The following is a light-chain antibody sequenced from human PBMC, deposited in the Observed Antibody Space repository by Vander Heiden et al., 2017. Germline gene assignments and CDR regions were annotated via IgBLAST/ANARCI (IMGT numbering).Light chain of an antibody. CDR3: CSYAGSYTYVV. J-gene: IGLJ2*01. CDR1: SSDVGGYNY. Sequence: ALTQPRSVAGAPGPAVTISCTGTSSDVGGYNYVSWYQQHPGKAPKLMIYDVSKRPSGVPDRFSGSKSGNTASLTISGLQAEDEADYYCCSYAGSYTYVVFGGGTKLTVL. V-gene: IGLV2-11*01. CDR2: DVS.